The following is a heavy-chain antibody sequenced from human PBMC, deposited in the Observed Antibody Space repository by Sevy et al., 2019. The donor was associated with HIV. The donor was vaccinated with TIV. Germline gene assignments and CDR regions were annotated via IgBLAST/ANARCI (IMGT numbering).Heavy chain of an antibody. V-gene: IGHV3-30*04. D-gene: IGHD1-26*01. CDR1: GFIFSNFA. J-gene: IGHJ1*01. Sequence: GGSLRLSCAASGFIFSNFAMHWVRQAPGKGLEWVAVTSYDDSHKYYADSVKGRLTVSRDNSRNILSLEMNSLRRDDTAVYYCARGENNDEFFQYWGQGTLVTVSS. CDR2: TSYDDSHK. CDR3: ARGENNDEFFQY.